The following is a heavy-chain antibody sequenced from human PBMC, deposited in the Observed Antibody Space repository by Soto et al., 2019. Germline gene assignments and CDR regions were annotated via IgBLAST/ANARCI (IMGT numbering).Heavy chain of an antibody. D-gene: IGHD5-12*01. Sequence: EVQLVQSGAEVKKPGESLKISCKGSGYNFATYWIGWVRQMPGKGLEWMGIIYPGDSDTRYSPSFQGQVTISVDKSISTTYLQWSSLKASDTAMYYCSRRAWLRPYWYFDLWGRGTLVTVSS. CDR3: SRRAWLRPYWYFDL. J-gene: IGHJ2*01. CDR1: GYNFATYW. V-gene: IGHV5-51*03. CDR2: IYPGDSDT.